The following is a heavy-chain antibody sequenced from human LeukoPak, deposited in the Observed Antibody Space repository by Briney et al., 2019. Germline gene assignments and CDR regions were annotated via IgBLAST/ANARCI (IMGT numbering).Heavy chain of an antibody. CDR2: INRDGTIT. D-gene: IGHD2-2*01. V-gene: IGHV3-74*01. CDR3: SRDMHGPRDY. Sequence: PGGSLRLSCAASGLXLSNYWMHWVRQAPGKGLVWVSRINRDGTITTYADSVKGRFTISRDNAKNTVYLQMNSLGAEDTAVYYCSRDMHGPRDYWGQGTLVTVSS. CDR1: GLXLSNYW. J-gene: IGHJ4*02.